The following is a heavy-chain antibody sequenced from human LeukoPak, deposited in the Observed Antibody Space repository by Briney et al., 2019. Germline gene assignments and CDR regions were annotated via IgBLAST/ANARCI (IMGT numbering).Heavy chain of an antibody. CDR1: GLTFSDYY. J-gene: IGHJ6*03. Sequence: GGSLRLSCAASGLTFSDYYMSWIRQAPGKGLEWVSYISSSGSTIYYADSVKGRFTISRDNAKNSLYLQMNSLRAEDTAVYYCARARITHNYYYYYMDVWGKGTTVTVSS. CDR2: ISSSGSTI. CDR3: ARARITHNYYYYYMDV. V-gene: IGHV3-11*01. D-gene: IGHD3-16*01.